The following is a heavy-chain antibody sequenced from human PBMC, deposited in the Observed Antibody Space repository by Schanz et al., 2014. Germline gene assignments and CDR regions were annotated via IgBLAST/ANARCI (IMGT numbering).Heavy chain of an antibody. CDR2: INPNSGGT. D-gene: IGHD1-26*01. Sequence: QVQLVQSGAEVKKPGASVKVSCKASGYTFSSYGISWVRQAPGQGLEWMGRINPNSGGTNYAQKFQGRVTMTRDTAISTVYMELRSLTSDDSAVYYCARDRDQWDGNYLDYWGQGTLVTVSS. CDR3: ARDRDQWDGNYLDY. CDR1: GYTFSSYG. J-gene: IGHJ4*02. V-gene: IGHV1-2*06.